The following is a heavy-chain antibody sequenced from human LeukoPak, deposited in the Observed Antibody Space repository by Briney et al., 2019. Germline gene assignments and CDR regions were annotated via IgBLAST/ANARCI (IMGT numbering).Heavy chain of an antibody. CDR2: IRYDGSNK. CDR1: GFTFSSYG. J-gene: IGHJ5*02. V-gene: IGHV3-30*02. D-gene: IGHD2-21*01. CDR3: TSGFFVVDQT. Sequence: GGSLRLSCAASGFTFSSYGMHWVRQAPCKGLEWVAFIRYDGSNKYYADSVKGRFTISRDNSKNTLYLQMNSLKTEDTAVYYCTSGFFVVDQTWGQGTLVTVSS.